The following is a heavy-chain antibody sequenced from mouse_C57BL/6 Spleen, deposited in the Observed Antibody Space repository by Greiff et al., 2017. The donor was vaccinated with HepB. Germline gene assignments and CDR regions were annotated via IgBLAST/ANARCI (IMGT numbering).Heavy chain of an antibody. CDR3: ARIITTVVGPRSYYFDY. CDR2: INPNNGGT. Sequence: EVKLQESGPELVKPGASVKIPCKASGYTFTDYNMDWMKQSHGKSLEWIGDINPNNGGTIYNQKFKGKATLTVDKSSSTAYMELRSLTSEDTAVYYCARIITTVVGPRSYYFDYWGQGTTLTVSS. J-gene: IGHJ2*01. D-gene: IGHD1-1*01. CDR1: GYTFTDYN. V-gene: IGHV1-18*01.